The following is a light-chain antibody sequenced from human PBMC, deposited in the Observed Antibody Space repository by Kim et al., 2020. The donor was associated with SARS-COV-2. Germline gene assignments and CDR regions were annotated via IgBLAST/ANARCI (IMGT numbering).Light chain of an antibody. CDR3: QVWDSSSDHWV. V-gene: IGLV3-21*04. J-gene: IGLJ3*02. Sequence: SYELTQPPSVSVAPGKTARITCGGNNIGSKSVHWYQQKPGQAPVLVIYYDSDRPSGIPERFSGSNSGNTATLTISRVEAGDEADYYCQVWDSSSDHWVSGGGTRLTVL. CDR1: NIGSKS. CDR2: YDS.